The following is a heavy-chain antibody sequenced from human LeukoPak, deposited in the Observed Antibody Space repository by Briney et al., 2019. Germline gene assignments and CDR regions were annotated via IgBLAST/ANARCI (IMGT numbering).Heavy chain of an antibody. V-gene: IGHV1-18*01. CDR3: ARGTPGIAAAGTLPDDY. J-gene: IGHJ4*02. D-gene: IGHD6-13*01. CDR1: GYTFTSYG. CDR2: ISAYNGNT. Sequence: ASVKVSCKASGYTFTSYGISWVRQAPGQGLEWMGWISAYNGNTNYAQKLQGRVTMTTDTSTSTAYMELRSPRSDDTAVYYCARGTPGIAAAGTLPDDYWGQGTLVTVSS.